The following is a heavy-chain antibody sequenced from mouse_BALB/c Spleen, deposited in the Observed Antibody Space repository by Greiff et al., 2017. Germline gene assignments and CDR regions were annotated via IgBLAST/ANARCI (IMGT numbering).Heavy chain of an antibody. CDR2: ISSGGST. Sequence: VKLVESGGGLVQPGGSLKLSCAASGFTFSSYAMSWVRQTPEKRLEWVASISSGGSTYYPDSVKGRFTISRDNARNILYLQMSSLRSEDTAMYYCARAGLITTGAMDYWGQGTSVTVSS. J-gene: IGHJ4*01. CDR1: GFTFSSYA. V-gene: IGHV5-6-5*01. D-gene: IGHD2-4*01. CDR3: ARAGLITTGAMDY.